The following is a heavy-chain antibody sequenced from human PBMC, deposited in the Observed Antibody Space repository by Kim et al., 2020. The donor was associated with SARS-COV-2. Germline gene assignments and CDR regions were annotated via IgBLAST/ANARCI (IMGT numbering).Heavy chain of an antibody. J-gene: IGHJ6*02. Sequence: GGSLRLSCAASGFTFSSYEMNWVRQAPGKGLEWVSYISSSGSTIYYADSVKGRFTISRDNAKNSLYRQMNSLRAEDTAVYYCARDYYDSSGYSSYGMDVWGQGTPVTVSS. CDR1: GFTFSSYE. D-gene: IGHD3-22*01. CDR3: ARDYYDSSGYSSYGMDV. V-gene: IGHV3-48*03. CDR2: ISSSGSTI.